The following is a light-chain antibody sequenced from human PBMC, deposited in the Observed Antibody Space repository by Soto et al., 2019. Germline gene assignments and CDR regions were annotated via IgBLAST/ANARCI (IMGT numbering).Light chain of an antibody. CDR1: QGINNN. J-gene: IGKJ5*01. V-gene: IGKV1-9*01. CDR3: QQVESYPIT. Sequence: DIQLTQSPSFLSASIGDRVTITCRASQGINNNLAWYQEKPGKAPNLLIYSASTLQSGVPSRFSGSGSGTEFSLTISSLQPEDVATYYCQQVESYPITFGQGTRLEIK. CDR2: SAS.